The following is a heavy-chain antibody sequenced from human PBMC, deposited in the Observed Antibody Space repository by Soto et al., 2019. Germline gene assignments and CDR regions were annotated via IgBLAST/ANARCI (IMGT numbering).Heavy chain of an antibody. Sequence: ASVKVSCKASGYTFNSYDINWVRQATGQGLEWMGWMNPNSGNTGYAQKFQGRVTMTRNTSISTAYMELSSLRSEDTAVYYCARSGVTYYYYGMDVWGQGTTVTVSS. V-gene: IGHV1-8*01. CDR3: ARSGVTYYYYGMDV. D-gene: IGHD4-4*01. CDR1: GYTFNSYD. J-gene: IGHJ6*02. CDR2: MNPNSGNT.